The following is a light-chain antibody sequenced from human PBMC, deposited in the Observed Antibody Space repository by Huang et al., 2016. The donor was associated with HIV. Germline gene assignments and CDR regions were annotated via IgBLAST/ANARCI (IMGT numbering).Light chain of an antibody. Sequence: DIQMTQSPSSVSASVGDRISVTCRASQDINRWLAWYQQKPGKAPKLLIYAASTLQGGVPSRFSGRVSGTGFTLTINNLQPEDFATYFCQQAVSFPLTFGGGTKVEIK. J-gene: IGKJ4*01. CDR1: QDINRW. CDR3: QQAVSFPLT. CDR2: AAS. V-gene: IGKV1-12*01.